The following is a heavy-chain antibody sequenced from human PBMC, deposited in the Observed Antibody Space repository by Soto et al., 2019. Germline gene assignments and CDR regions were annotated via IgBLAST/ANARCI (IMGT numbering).Heavy chain of an antibody. CDR2: IYHSGST. V-gene: IGHV4-30-2*01. CDR1: GGSISSGGYS. D-gene: IGHD1-26*01. J-gene: IGHJ4*02. Sequence: QLQLQESGSGLVKPSQTLSLTCAVSGGSISSGGYSWSRIRQPPGKGLEWIGYIYHSGSTYYNPSLKSRVTISVDRSKNQFSLKLSSVTAADTAVYFCASSGTVGATAFDYWGQGTLVTVSS. CDR3: ASSGTVGATAFDY.